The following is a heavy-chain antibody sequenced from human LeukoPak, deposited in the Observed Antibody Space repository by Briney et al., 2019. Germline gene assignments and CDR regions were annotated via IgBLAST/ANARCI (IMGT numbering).Heavy chain of an antibody. V-gene: IGHV4-38-2*01. CDR1: GDSISSGYY. CDR3: ARVRPRGSSGYPDY. CDR2: MYQSETT. J-gene: IGHJ4*02. D-gene: IGHD3-22*01. Sequence: PSETLSLTCGVSGDSISSGYYWGWIRQPPGKGLEWIGYMYQSETTYYNPSLKGRVTISADTSKNQFSLKLSSVTAADTAVFYCARVRPRGSSGYPDYWGQGTLVTVSS.